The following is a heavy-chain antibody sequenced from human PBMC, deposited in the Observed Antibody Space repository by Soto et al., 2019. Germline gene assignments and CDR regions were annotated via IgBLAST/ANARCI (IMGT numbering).Heavy chain of an antibody. Sequence: QVQLQEAGPGLVKPSETLSLTCTVSGGSIYSSSYSWGWIRQPPGKGLEWIGSIYYSGSTSYNPSLKSLVTISVDTSKSQFSLKLSAVTAADTAVFYCSRQTTFHGNNRFFDLCGQGTLVTVAS. J-gene: IGHJ4*02. CDR2: IYYSGST. CDR1: GGSIYSSSYS. V-gene: IGHV4-39*01. D-gene: IGHD1-20*01. CDR3: SRQTTFHGNNRFFDL.